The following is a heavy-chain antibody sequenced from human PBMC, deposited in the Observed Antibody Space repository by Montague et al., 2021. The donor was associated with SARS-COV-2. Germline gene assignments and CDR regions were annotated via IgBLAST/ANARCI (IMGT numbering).Heavy chain of an antibody. CDR2: TYYRSKWDS. J-gene: IGHJ3*02. CDR1: GDSVSSKSVA. CDR3: ASSGITLTGLDAFDI. Sequence: CAISGDSVSSKSVAWNWIRQSPSRGLEWLGRTYYRSKWDSDYAEXVKRRRVITPDTSKNQVSLRLNSVIPEDTAVYFCASSGITLTGLDAFDIWGQGTMVTVYS. V-gene: IGHV6-1*01. D-gene: IGHD3-9*01.